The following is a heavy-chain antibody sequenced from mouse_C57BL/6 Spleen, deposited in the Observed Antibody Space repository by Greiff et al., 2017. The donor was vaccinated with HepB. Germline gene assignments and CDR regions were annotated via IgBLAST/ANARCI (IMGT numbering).Heavy chain of an antibody. Sequence: QVQLQQSGAELARPGASVKLSCKASGYTFTSYGISWVKQRTGQGLEWIGEIYPRSGNTYYNEKFKGKATLTADKSSSTAYMELRSLTSEDSAVYFCARRATTVVATDAMDYWGQGTSVTVSS. J-gene: IGHJ4*01. CDR1: GYTFTSYG. V-gene: IGHV1-81*01. D-gene: IGHD1-1*01. CDR3: ARRATTVVATDAMDY. CDR2: IYPRSGNT.